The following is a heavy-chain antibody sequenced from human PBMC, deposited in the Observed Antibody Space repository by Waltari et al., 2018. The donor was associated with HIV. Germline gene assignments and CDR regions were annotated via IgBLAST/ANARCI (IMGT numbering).Heavy chain of an antibody. CDR2: IYTSGST. CDR1: GGSISSYY. D-gene: IGHD3-10*01. Sequence: QVQLQESGPGLVKPSETLSLTCTVSGGSISSYYCSWLRQPAGQGLEWIGRIYTSGSTNYNPSLKSRVTMSVDTSKNQFSLKLSSVTAADTAVYYCARVPVYGSGSYGVYYYYGMDVWGQGTTVTVSS. V-gene: IGHV4-4*07. J-gene: IGHJ6*02. CDR3: ARVPVYGSGSYGVYYYYGMDV.